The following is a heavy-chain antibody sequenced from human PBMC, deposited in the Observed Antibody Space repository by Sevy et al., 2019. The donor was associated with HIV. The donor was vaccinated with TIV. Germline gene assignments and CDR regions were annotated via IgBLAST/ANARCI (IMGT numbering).Heavy chain of an antibody. CDR3: ARSTQVAGRSNWFDP. J-gene: IGHJ5*02. CDR2: ISTYNTVR. V-gene: IGHV1-18*01. CDR1: GYTFTSYG. D-gene: IGHD6-19*01. Sequence: ASVKVSCKASGYTFTSYGISWVRQAPGQGLEWMGWISTYNTVRNSAQKFHDRVTMTIDTSTSTAYMELRSLGSDDTAVYYCARSTQVAGRSNWFDPWGQGTLVTVSS.